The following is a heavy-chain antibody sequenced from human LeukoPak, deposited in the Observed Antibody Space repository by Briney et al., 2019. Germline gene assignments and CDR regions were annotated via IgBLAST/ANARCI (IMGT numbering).Heavy chain of an antibody. CDR2: IRSKANSYAT. CDR3: TRRAVATTDRGPTVDY. J-gene: IGHJ4*02. CDR1: GFTFSGSA. D-gene: IGHD3-10*01. V-gene: IGHV3-73*01. Sequence: GGSLRLSCAASGFTFSGSAMHWVRQASGKGLEWVGRIRSKANSYATAYAASVKGRFTISRDDSKNTAYLQMNSLKTEDTAEYYCTRRAVATTDRGPTVDYWGQGTLVTVSS.